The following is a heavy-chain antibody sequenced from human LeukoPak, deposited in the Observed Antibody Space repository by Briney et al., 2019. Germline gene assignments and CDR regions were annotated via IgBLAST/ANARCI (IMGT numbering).Heavy chain of an antibody. CDR1: GFAFSSYW. CDR3: ASIGDGYNANFDY. CDR2: IKQDGSEK. D-gene: IGHD5-24*01. Sequence: GGSRRLSCAASGFAFSSYWMSWVRQAPGKGLEWVANIKQDGSEKYYVDSVKGRFTISRDNAKNSLYLQMNSLRAEDTAVYYCASIGDGYNANFDYWGQGTLVTVSS. V-gene: IGHV3-7*01. J-gene: IGHJ4*02.